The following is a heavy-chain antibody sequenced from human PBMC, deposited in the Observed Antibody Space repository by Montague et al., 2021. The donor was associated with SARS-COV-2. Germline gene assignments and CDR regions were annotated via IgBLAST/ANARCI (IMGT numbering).Heavy chain of an antibody. CDR2: INSDGSST. D-gene: IGHD5-12*01. CDR1: GFTFSNYR. J-gene: IGHJ4*02. Sequence: SLRLSCAASGFTFSNYRMHWVRQAPGKGLVWVSRINSDGSSTTYADSVKGRFTISRDNAKNTVYLQMNSLRAEDSAVYYCASDSRYSGYEADYRGQGTLVTVSS. CDR3: ASDSRYSGYEADY. V-gene: IGHV3-74*01.